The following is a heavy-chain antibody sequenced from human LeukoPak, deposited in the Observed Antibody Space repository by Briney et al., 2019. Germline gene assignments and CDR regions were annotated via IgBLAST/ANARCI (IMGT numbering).Heavy chain of an antibody. CDR1: GFTFSDYG. J-gene: IGHJ5*02. V-gene: IGHV3-23*01. CDR3: ANLGEHSSSARASRYNWFDP. D-gene: IGHD6-6*01. Sequence: PGGSLRLSCAAAGFTFSDYGMNWVRQAPGKGLEWVSGISGSGISTYYADSVKGRFTISRDNSKDTLYLQMNSLRVEDTAVYYCANLGEHSSSARASRYNWFDPWGQGTLVTVSS. CDR2: ISGSGIST.